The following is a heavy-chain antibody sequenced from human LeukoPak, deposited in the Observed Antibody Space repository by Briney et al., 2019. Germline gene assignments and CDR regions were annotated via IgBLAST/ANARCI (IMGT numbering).Heavy chain of an antibody. V-gene: IGHV4-30-4*01. Sequence: KSSETLSLTCTVSGGSISSGDYYWSWIRQPPGKGLEWIGYIYYSGGTYYNPSLKSRVTISVDTSKNQFSLKLSSVTAADTAVYYCARGDGGRDAFDIWGQGTMVTVSS. J-gene: IGHJ3*02. D-gene: IGHD6-25*01. CDR1: GGSISSGDYY. CDR2: IYYSGGT. CDR3: ARGDGGRDAFDI.